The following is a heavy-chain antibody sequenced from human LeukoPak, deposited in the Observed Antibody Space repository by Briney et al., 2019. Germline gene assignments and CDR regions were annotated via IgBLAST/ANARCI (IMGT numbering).Heavy chain of an antibody. V-gene: IGHV4-59*01. CDR3: ARDSDDSSGYYHGYFQH. Sequence: SETLSLTCAAYGGSFSGYYWSWIRQPPGKGLEWIGYIYYSGSTNYNPSLKSRVTISVDTSKNQFSLKLSSVTAADTAVYYCARDSDDSSGYYHGYFQHWGQGTLVTVSS. CDR1: GGSFSGYY. CDR2: IYYSGST. D-gene: IGHD3-22*01. J-gene: IGHJ1*01.